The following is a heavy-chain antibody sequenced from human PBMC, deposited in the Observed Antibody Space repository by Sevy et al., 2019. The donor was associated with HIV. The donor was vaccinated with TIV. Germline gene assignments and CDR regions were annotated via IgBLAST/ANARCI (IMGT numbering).Heavy chain of an antibody. CDR2: ISAYSAYT. CDR1: GYTFTSYG. CDR3: ARHRQDCSSTSCFDP. Sequence: ASVKVSCKASGYTFTSYGITWVRQAPGQGLEWMGWISAYSAYTNYAQKLQGRVTMTTDTSTGTAYMELRRLRSDDTAVYYCARHRQDCSSTSCFDPWGQGTLVTVSS. J-gene: IGHJ5*02. D-gene: IGHD2-2*01. V-gene: IGHV1-18*04.